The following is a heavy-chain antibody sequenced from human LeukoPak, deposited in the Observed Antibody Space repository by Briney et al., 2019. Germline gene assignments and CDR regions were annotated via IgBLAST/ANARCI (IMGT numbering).Heavy chain of an antibody. CDR2: INPNSGGT. CDR3: ARGYYDILTGYHFDY. Sequence: GASVKVSCKASGHTFTGYYMHWVRQAPGQGLEWMGWINPNSGGTNYAQKLQGRVTMTTDTSTSTAYMELRSLRSDDTAVYYCARGYYDILTGYHFDYWGQGTLVTVSS. D-gene: IGHD3-9*01. CDR1: GHTFTGYY. J-gene: IGHJ4*02. V-gene: IGHV1-2*02.